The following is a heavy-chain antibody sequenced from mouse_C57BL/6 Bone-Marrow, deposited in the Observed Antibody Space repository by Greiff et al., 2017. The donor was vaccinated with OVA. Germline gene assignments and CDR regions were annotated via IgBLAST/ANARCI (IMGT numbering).Heavy chain of an antibody. J-gene: IGHJ2*01. Sequence: VQLQQSGAELVRPGASVKLSCKASGFNIKDDDMHWVKQRPEQGLEWIGWIDPENGDTEYAAKFQGKATISADTSSNTAYLQLSSLTSEDTAVYYCTSYGIFDYWGQGTTLTVSS. V-gene: IGHV14-4*01. CDR1: GFNIKDDD. CDR2: IDPENGDT. CDR3: TSYGIFDY. D-gene: IGHD2-1*01.